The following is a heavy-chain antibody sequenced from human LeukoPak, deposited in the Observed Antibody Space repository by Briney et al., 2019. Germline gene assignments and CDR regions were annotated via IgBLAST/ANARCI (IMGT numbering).Heavy chain of an antibody. Sequence: ASVKVSCKASGYTFTSYYMHWVRQAPGQGLEWMGIINPSGGSTSYAQKFQGRVTMTRDTSTSTVYMELSSLRSEDTAVYYCARTPIAAAGSPNYYYYGMDVWGQGTTVTVSS. CDR2: INPSGGST. CDR1: GYTFTSYY. CDR3: ARTPIAAAGSPNYYYYGMDV. J-gene: IGHJ6*02. V-gene: IGHV1-46*01. D-gene: IGHD6-13*01.